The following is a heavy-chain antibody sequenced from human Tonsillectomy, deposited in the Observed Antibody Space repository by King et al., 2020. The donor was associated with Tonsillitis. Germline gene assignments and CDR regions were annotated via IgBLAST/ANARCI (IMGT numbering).Heavy chain of an antibody. Sequence: QLQLQESGPGLVKPSQTLSLTCTVSGDFISNYYWGWIRQPPGKGLEWIGSFYHSGSTNYNPSLRSRITISLDTSKSQFSLRLSSVTAADTAVYYCATTLQWLAFEHWGQGAQVTVAS. V-gene: IGHV4-59*01. CDR2: FYHSGST. CDR1: GDFISNYY. CDR3: ATTLQWLAFEH. J-gene: IGHJ4*02. D-gene: IGHD5-24*01.